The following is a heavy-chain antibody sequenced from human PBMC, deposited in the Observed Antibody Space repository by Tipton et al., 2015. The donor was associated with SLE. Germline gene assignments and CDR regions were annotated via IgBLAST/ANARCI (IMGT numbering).Heavy chain of an antibody. J-gene: IGHJ3*02. CDR3: ARDRASGRGVKEAFDI. Sequence: RSLRLSCAASGFTFSSYAMHWVRQAPGKGLEWVAVISYDGSNKYYADSVKGRFTISRGNAKNSLYLQMNSLRAEDTAVYYCARDRASGRGVKEAFDIWGQGTMVTVSS. V-gene: IGHV3-30-3*01. CDR1: GFTFSSYA. D-gene: IGHD1-26*01. CDR2: ISYDGSNK.